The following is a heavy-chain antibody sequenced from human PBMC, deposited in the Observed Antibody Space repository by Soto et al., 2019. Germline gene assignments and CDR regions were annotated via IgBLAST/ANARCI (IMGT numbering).Heavy chain of an antibody. J-gene: IGHJ6*02. D-gene: IGHD3-16*01. Sequence: GGSLRLSCAASGFSFSTYLMSWARQAPGKGLEWVANIKQGGNEKFYVDSVKGRFTISRDNDKESLYLQTDSLRVEDTAVYYCVGALTYEVPYYYYGMDVWGQGTTVTVYS. CDR3: VGALTYEVPYYYYGMDV. V-gene: IGHV3-7*01. CDR1: GFSFSTYL. CDR2: IKQGGNEK.